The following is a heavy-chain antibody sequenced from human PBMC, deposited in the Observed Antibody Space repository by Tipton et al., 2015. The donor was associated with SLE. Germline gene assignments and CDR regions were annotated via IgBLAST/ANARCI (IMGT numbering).Heavy chain of an antibody. CDR2: IYYNGAT. CDR3: AREEMNPVIRGITGAY. V-gene: IGHV4-39*01. J-gene: IGHJ4*02. D-gene: IGHD3-10*01. CDR1: GGSIRTSDYY. Sequence: TLSLTCTVSGGSIRTSDYYWGWIRQPPGKGLEWIATIYYNGATQYNPSLKSRVTISVDTSKNQFSLKLNSVTAADTAVYYCAREEMNPVIRGITGAYWGQGTLVTVSS.